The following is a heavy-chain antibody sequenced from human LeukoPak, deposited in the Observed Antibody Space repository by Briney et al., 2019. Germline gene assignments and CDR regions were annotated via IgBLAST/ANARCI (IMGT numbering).Heavy chain of an antibody. CDR1: GFIFSSYS. CDR3: ARDFFMTPDY. J-gene: IGHJ4*02. V-gene: IGHV3-48*01. CDR2: ISSSSNTI. Sequence: GGSLRLSCAASGFIFSSYSMNWVRQAPGKGLEWVSYISSSSNTIYYADSVKGRFTISRDNAKNSLYLQMNSLRAEDTAVYYCARDFFMTPDYWGQGTLVAVSS. D-gene: IGHD3-16*01.